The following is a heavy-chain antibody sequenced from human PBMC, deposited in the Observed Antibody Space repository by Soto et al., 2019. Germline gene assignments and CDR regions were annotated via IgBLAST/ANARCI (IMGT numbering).Heavy chain of an antibody. Sequence: QVQLVQSGAEVKKPGASVKVSCKASGYTFTSYGISWVRQAPGQGLEWMGWISAYNGNTNYAQKLQGRVTMTTDTATSTAYMELRSLRSDDTAVYYWAREESIAARPDLEDRGGGMDVWGQGTTVTVSS. D-gene: IGHD6-6*01. CDR3: AREESIAARPDLEDRGGGMDV. CDR2: ISAYNGNT. V-gene: IGHV1-18*04. J-gene: IGHJ6*02. CDR1: GYTFTSYG.